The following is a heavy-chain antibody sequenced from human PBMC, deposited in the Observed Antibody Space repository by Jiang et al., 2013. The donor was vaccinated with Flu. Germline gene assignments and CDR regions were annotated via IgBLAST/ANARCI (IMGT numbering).Heavy chain of an antibody. J-gene: IGHJ4*02. CDR3: ARDLRRVSTYGPEY. Sequence: QLLESGGGVVQPGRSLRLSCAASGFTFSSYGMHWVRQAPGKGLEWVAVIWYDGSNKYNADSVKGRFTISRDNSKNTLYLQMNSLRAEDTAVYYCARDLRRVSTYGPEYWGQGTLVTVSS. D-gene: IGHD3-10*01. CDR2: IWYDGSNK. CDR1: GFTFSSYG. V-gene: IGHV3-33*01.